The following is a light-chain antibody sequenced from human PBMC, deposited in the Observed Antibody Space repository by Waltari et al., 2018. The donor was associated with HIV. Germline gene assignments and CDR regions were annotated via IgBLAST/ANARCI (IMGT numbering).Light chain of an antibody. V-gene: IGLV2-11*01. Sequence: QSALTQPRSVSGSPGQPVTISCTGSSGDVGGYNYVSWYPHHPGKAPRLMIYDVTKRPSGVPDRFSGSKSGNTASLTISGLQAEDEADYYCCSYAGSYTLIFGGGTQLTVL. CDR2: DVT. J-gene: IGLJ2*01. CDR1: SGDVGGYNY. CDR3: CSYAGSYTLI.